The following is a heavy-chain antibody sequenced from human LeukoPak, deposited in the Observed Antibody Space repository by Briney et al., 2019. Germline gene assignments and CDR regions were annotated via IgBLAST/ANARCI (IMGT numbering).Heavy chain of an antibody. CDR1: GGSISSGGYS. CDR2: IYHSGST. D-gene: IGHD2/OR15-2a*01. V-gene: IGHV4-30-2*01. J-gene: IGHJ5*02. Sequence: SETLSLTCAVSGGSISSGGYSWSWIRQPPGKGLEWIGYIYHSGSTYYNPSLKSRVTISVDRSKSQFSLKLSSVTAADTAVYYCARDSLSTGFDPWGQGTLVTVSS. CDR3: ARDSLSTGFDP.